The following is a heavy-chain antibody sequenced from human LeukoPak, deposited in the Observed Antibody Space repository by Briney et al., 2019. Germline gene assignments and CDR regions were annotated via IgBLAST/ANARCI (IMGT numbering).Heavy chain of an antibody. V-gene: IGHV3-48*03. D-gene: IGHD3-22*01. Sequence: GGSLRLSCAASGFTFSSYEMNWVRQAPGKGLEWVSYISSSGSTIYYADSVKGRFTISRDNAKNSLYLQMNSLRAEDTAVYYCVGYDSSGYYRDYWGQGTLVTVSS. CDR1: GFTFSSYE. J-gene: IGHJ4*02. CDR3: VGYDSSGYYRDY. CDR2: ISSSGSTI.